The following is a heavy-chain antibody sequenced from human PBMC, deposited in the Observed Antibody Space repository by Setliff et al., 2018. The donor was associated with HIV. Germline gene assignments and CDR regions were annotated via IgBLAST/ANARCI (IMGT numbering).Heavy chain of an antibody. J-gene: IGHJ6*03. D-gene: IGHD3-3*01. Sequence: PSETLSLTCIVSGGSISSYYWSWIRQPPGKGLEWSGYIYYSGSTNYNPSLKNRVTISIATSKKQFSLNLRLSCAASGFTFIAYDIQWVRQAPPNGLEWVSTVWSADYYMDVWGKGTTVTVSS. CDR1: GGSISSYY. CDR2: IYYSGST. CDR3: YDIQWVRQAPPNGLEWVSTVWSADYYMDV. V-gene: IGHV4-59*01.